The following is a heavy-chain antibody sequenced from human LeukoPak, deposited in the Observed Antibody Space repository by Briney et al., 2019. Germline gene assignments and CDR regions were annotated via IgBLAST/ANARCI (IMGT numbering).Heavy chain of an antibody. CDR3: ATGSVGTMIVVVNDAFDI. V-gene: IGHV3-30*02. Sequence: GGSLRLSXAASGFTFSSYGMHWVRQAPGKGLEWVAFIRYDGSNKYYADSVKGRFTISRDNSKNTLYLQMNSLRAEDTAVYYCATGSVGTMIVVVNDAFDIWGQGTMVTVSS. J-gene: IGHJ3*02. CDR2: IRYDGSNK. D-gene: IGHD3-22*01. CDR1: GFTFSSYG.